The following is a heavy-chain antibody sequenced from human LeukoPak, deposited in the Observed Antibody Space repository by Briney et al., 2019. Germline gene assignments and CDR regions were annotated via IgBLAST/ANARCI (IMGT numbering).Heavy chain of an antibody. V-gene: IGHV1-18*01. D-gene: IGHD2-2*01. CDR3: ARVRRYCSSTSCFWFDP. J-gene: IGHJ5*02. CDR1: GYTFTSYG. CDR2: ISAYNGNT. Sequence: ASVTVSFTASGYTFTSYGISWVRQAPGQGLEWMGWISAYNGNTNYAQKPQGRVTMTTDTSTSTAYMELRSLRSDDTAVYYCARVRRYCSSTSCFWFDPWGRGTLVTVSS.